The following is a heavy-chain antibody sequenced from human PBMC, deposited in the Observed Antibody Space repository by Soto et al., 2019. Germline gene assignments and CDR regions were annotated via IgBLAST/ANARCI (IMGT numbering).Heavy chain of an antibody. D-gene: IGHD3-22*01. V-gene: IGHV3-30*18. CDR3: AKEGGSGYLGSYRGMDV. Sequence: GGSLRLSCAASGFTFSSYGMHWVRQAPGKGLEWVAVISYDGSNKYYADSVKGRFTISRDNSKNTLYLQMNSLRAEDTAVYYCAKEGGSGYLGSYRGMDVWGQGTTVTVSS. CDR2: ISYDGSNK. CDR1: GFTFSSYG. J-gene: IGHJ6*02.